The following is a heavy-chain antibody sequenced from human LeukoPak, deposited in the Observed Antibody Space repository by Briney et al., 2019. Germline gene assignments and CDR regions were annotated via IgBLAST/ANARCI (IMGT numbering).Heavy chain of an antibody. CDR3: ARGQRWLQFGDY. D-gene: IGHD5-24*01. J-gene: IGHJ4*02. V-gene: IGHV1-18*01. CDR2: ISTYNGNT. CDR1: GYTFTTYS. Sequence: ASVKVSCKASGYTFTTYSISWVRQTPGQGLEWMGWISTYNGNTNYTQKLQGRVTMTTDTSTSTAYMELRSLRSDDTAVYYCARGQRWLQFGDYWGQGTLVTVSS.